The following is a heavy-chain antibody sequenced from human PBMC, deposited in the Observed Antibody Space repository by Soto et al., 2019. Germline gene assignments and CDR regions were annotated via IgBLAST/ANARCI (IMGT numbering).Heavy chain of an antibody. Sequence: GASVKVSCKASGYTFTGYYMHWVRQAPGQGLERMGWINRNSGGTNYAQKFQGWVTMTRDTSLSTAYMELSRLSSDDTTVYYCARDNGGLRYFDYPRHYYGMNGWGQGSTGTVSS. CDR3: ARDNGGLRYFDYPRHYYGMNG. V-gene: IGHV1-2*04. J-gene: IGHJ6*02. CDR1: GYTFTGYY. CDR2: INRNSGGT. D-gene: IGHD3-9*01.